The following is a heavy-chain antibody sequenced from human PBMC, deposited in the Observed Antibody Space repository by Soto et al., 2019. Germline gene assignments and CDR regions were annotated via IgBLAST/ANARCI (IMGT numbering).Heavy chain of an antibody. V-gene: IGHV3-30*18. D-gene: IGHD3-22*01. CDR3: AKPYYYDSSGPSPFDY. J-gene: IGHJ4*02. CDR1: GFTFSSYG. CDR2: ISYDGSNK. Sequence: QVQLVESGGGVVQPGRSLRLSCAASGFTFSSYGMHWVRQAPGKGLEWVAVISYDGSNKYYADSVKGRFTISRDNSKNTLYLQMNSLRAEDTAVYHCAKPYYYDSSGPSPFDYWGQGTLVTVSS.